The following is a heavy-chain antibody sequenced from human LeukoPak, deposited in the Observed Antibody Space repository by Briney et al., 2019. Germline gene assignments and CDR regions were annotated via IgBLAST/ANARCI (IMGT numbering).Heavy chain of an antibody. J-gene: IGHJ4*02. CDR3: ARGGGLYYDSSGYYSAPGEIDY. CDR1: GFTFSDYY. Sequence: GSLRLSCAASGFTFSDYYMSWIRQAPGKGLEWVSYISSSGSTIYYADSVKGRFTISRDNAKNSLYLQMNSLRAEDTAVYYCARGGGLYYDSSGYYSAPGEIDYWGQGTLVTVSS. CDR2: ISSSGSTI. V-gene: IGHV3-11*01. D-gene: IGHD3-22*01.